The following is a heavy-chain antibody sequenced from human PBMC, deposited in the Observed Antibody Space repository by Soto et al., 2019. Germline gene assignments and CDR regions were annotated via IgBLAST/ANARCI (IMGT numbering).Heavy chain of an antibody. CDR1: GGSISSYY. Sequence: PSETLSLTCTVSGGSISSYYWSWIRQPPGKGLEWIGYIYYSGSTNYNPSLKSRVTISVDTSKNQFSLKLSSVTAADTAVYYCARHLYDNRIDYWGQGTLVTVSS. D-gene: IGHD1-1*01. CDR3: ARHLYDNRIDY. J-gene: IGHJ4*02. CDR2: IYYSGST. V-gene: IGHV4-59*08.